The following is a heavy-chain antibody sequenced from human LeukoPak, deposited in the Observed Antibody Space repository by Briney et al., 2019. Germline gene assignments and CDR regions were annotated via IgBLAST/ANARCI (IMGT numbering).Heavy chain of an antibody. CDR1: GGTFSSYA. CDR2: VIPIFGTA. Sequence: SVKVSCKASGGTFSSYAISWVRQAPGQGLEWMGGVIPIFGTANYAQKFQGRVTITADESTSTAYMELSSLRSEDTAVYYCALRFLELKPVVGAFDIWGQGTMVTVSS. V-gene: IGHV1-69*13. D-gene: IGHD3-3*01. J-gene: IGHJ3*02. CDR3: ALRFLELKPVVGAFDI.